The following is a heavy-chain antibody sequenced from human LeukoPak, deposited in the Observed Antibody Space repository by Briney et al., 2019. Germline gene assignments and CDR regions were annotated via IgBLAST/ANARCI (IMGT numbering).Heavy chain of an antibody. V-gene: IGHV7-4-1*02. Sequence: ASVKVSCKASGYTFTSYAMNWVRQAPGQGLEWMGWISTNTGNPTYAQGFTGRFVFSLDTSVSTAYLQISSLKAEDTAVYYCARWDYDSSGYALYYFDYWGQGTLVTVSS. CDR3: ARWDYDSSGYALYYFDY. CDR2: ISTNTGNP. J-gene: IGHJ4*02. CDR1: GYTFTSYA. D-gene: IGHD3-22*01.